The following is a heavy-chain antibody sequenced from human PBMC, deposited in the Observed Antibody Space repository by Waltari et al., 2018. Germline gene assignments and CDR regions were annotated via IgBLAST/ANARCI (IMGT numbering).Heavy chain of an antibody. V-gene: IGHV4-59*13. CDR2: IYYSGNT. CDR1: GGSINNYY. CDR3: ARGRLRDFDVDYQFYYAMDV. J-gene: IGHJ6*02. D-gene: IGHD3-9*01. Sequence: QVQLQESGPGLVKPSKTLSLTCTVSGGSINNYYWSWIRQPPGKGLEWIGFIYYSGNTTDSPSLRSRVTISIDTSKRQFSLKLTSVTAADTAVYYCARGRLRDFDVDYQFYYAMDVWGQGTTVAVSS.